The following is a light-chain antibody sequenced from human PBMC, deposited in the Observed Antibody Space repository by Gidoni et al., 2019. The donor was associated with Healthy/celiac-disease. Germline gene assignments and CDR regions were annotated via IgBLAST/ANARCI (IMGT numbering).Light chain of an antibody. CDR1: QSISSW. CDR3: QQYNSYSVT. V-gene: IGKV1-5*03. J-gene: IGKJ1*01. CDR2: KAS. Sequence: DIQMTQSPSTLSASVGDRVTITCRDSQSISSWLAWYQQKPGKAPKLLIYKASSLESGVPSRFSGSGSGTEFTLTISSLQPDDFATYYCQQYNSYSVTFGQGTKVEIK.